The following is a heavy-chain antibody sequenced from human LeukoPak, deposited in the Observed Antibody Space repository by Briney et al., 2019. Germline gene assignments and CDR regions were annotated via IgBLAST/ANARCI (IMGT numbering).Heavy chain of an antibody. D-gene: IGHD6-19*01. CDR1: GDSVSSKNGA. CDR3: ARDFGTTGWHTFDY. V-gene: IGHV6-1*01. Sequence: QTLSLTCVVSGDSVSSKNGAWNWIGQSPSRGLEWLGRTYYRSKWYNDYAESMEGRMTISQDTSKNQYPLHLNSVTPDDTAVYYCARDFGTTGWHTFDYWGQGTLVTVSS. CDR2: TYYRSKWYN. J-gene: IGHJ4*02.